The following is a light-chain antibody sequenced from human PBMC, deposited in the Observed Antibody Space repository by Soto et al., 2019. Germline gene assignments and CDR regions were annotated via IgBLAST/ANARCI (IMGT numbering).Light chain of an antibody. CDR2: GAS. Sequence: EIVLTQSPGTLSLYPGARANLSCRASQSVSSRYLAWYEQKPGQAPRLLMYGASSRATVIPDRFSGSGSGRDFTLTISRLEPEDFAVYYCQQYSNSHSTFGQGTNVESK. V-gene: IGKV3-20*01. J-gene: IGKJ1*01. CDR1: QSVSSRY. CDR3: QQYSNSHST.